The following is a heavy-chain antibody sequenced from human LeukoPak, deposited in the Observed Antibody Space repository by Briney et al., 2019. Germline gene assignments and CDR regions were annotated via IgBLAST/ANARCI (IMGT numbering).Heavy chain of an antibody. CDR2: FDPEDGET. J-gene: IGHJ4*02. Sequence: ASVKVSCTVSGYTLTELSMHWVRQAPGKGLEWMGGFDPEDGETIYAQKFQGRVTMTEDTSTGTAYMELSSLRSEDTAVYYCATVAAAWFGELLGFDYWGQGTLVTVSS. V-gene: IGHV1-24*01. CDR1: GYTLTELS. D-gene: IGHD3-10*01. CDR3: ATVAAAWFGELLGFDY.